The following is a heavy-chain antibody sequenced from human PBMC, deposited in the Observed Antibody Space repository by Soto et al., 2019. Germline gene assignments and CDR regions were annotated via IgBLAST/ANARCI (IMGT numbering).Heavy chain of an antibody. CDR1: GGSVSSGSYY. CDR3: ARVRVSGGSGFDY. J-gene: IGHJ4*02. Sequence: SETLSLTCTVSGGSVSSGSYYWSWIRQPPGKGLEWIGYIYYSGSTNYKPSLKSRVTISVDTSKNQFSLKLSSVTAADTAVYYCARVRVSGGSGFDYWGQRTLVTVSS. D-gene: IGHD2-15*01. V-gene: IGHV4-61*01. CDR2: IYYSGST.